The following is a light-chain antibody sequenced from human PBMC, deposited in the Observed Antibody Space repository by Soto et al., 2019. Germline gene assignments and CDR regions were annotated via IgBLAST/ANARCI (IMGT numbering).Light chain of an antibody. CDR1: QTISSW. J-gene: IGKJ1*01. Sequence: DIQLTQSPSTLSGSVGDSVTMACRASQTISSWLAWYQQKPGKAPKLLIYKASTLKSGVPSRFNCRVAGTECTPTISSLQPDDAATHYCRQYNRYPRTFGQGTKVDIK. CDR2: KAS. CDR3: RQYNRYPRT. V-gene: IGKV1-5*03.